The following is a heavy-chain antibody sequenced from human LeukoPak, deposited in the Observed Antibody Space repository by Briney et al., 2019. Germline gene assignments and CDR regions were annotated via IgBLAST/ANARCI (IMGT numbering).Heavy chain of an antibody. CDR2: IKSDGST. CDR1: GFTFSRYW. D-gene: IGHD3-22*01. CDR3: ARAPAEIGGYYPEYFRH. Sequence: GGSLRLSCAASGFTFSRYWMHWVRQAPGKGPVWVSRIKSDGSTNYADSVKGRFTISRDNAKNTVSLQMNSLRAEDTGVYYCARAPAEIGGYYPEYFRHWGQGTLVTVSS. J-gene: IGHJ1*01. V-gene: IGHV3-74*01.